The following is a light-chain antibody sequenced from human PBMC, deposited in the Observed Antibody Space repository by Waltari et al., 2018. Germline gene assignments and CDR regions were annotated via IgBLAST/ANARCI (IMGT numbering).Light chain of an antibody. CDR1: QSISSY. V-gene: IGKV1-39*01. CDR3: QQSYSTPLT. CDR2: AAS. Sequence: GDRVSITCRASQSISSYLNWYQQKPGKAPKLLIYAASSLQSGVPSRFSGSGSGTDFTLTISSLQPEDFATYYCQQSYSTPLTFGGGTKVEIK. J-gene: IGKJ4*01.